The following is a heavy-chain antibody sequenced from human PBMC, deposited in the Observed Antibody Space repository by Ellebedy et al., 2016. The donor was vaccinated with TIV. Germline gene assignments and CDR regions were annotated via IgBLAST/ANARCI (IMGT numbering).Heavy chain of an antibody. CDR3: ATHEGYCRSTSCYGGFWFDP. J-gene: IGHJ5*02. CDR2: IDPSDSYT. D-gene: IGHD2-2*01. V-gene: IGHV5-10-1*01. Sequence: GESLKISCKGSGYRFISYWISWVRQMPGKGLEWMGRIDPSDSYTNSSPSFQGPVTISADKTISTAYLQWRTLKASETAMYYCATHEGYCRSTSCYGGFWFDPWGQGTLVTVSS. CDR1: GYRFISYW.